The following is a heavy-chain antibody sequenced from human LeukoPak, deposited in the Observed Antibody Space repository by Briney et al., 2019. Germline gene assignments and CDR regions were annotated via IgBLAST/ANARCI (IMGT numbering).Heavy chain of an antibody. CDR3: ARRGSSGWPNYYYYMDV. J-gene: IGHJ6*03. CDR2: MNPNSGNT. D-gene: IGHD6-19*01. V-gene: IGHV1-8*03. CDR1: GYTFTSYD. Sequence: ASVKASCKASGYTFTSYDINWVRQATGQGLEWMGWMNPNSGNTGYAQKFQGRVTITRNTSISTAYMELSSLRSEDTAVYYCARRGSSGWPNYYYYMDVWGKGTTVTVSS.